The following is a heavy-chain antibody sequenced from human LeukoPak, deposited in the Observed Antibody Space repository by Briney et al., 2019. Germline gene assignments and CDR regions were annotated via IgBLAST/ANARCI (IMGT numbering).Heavy chain of an antibody. Sequence: SDTLSLTCAVYGGSFSGYYWSWIRQPPGKGLEWIGEINHSGSTNYNPSLKSRVTISVDTSKNQFSLKLSSVTAADTAVYYCARGMRRYYYDKYYFDYWGQGTLVTVSS. J-gene: IGHJ4*02. CDR3: ARGMRRYYYDKYYFDY. V-gene: IGHV4-34*01. D-gene: IGHD3-22*01. CDR2: INHSGST. CDR1: GGSFSGYY.